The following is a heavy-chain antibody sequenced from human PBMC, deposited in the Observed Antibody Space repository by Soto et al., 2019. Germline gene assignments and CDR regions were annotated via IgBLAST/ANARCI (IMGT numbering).Heavy chain of an antibody. Sequence: PSETLSLTCTVSGGSISSSSYYWGWIRQPPGKGLEWIGSIYYSGSTYYNPSLKSRVTISVDTSKNQFSLKLSSVTAADTAVYYCAGGGSIVVAPRRLMDVWGKGTTVTVSS. CDR2: IYYSGST. CDR1: GGSISSSSYY. D-gene: IGHD3-22*01. CDR3: AGGGSIVVAPRRLMDV. J-gene: IGHJ6*03. V-gene: IGHV4-39*01.